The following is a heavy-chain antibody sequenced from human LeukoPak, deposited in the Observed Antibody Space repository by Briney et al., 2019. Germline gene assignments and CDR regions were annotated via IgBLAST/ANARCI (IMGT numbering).Heavy chain of an antibody. J-gene: IGHJ5*02. CDR3: ARDNSVEDTAWWFDP. CDR2: INPSGGST. Sequence: GASVKVSCKASGYTFTGYYIHWVRQAPRQGLEWMGIINPSGGSTSYAQKFQGRVTMTRDMSTSTDYMELSSLRSEDTAVYYCARDNSVEDTAWWFDPWGQGTLVTVSS. V-gene: IGHV1-46*01. D-gene: IGHD4-23*01. CDR1: GYTFTGYY.